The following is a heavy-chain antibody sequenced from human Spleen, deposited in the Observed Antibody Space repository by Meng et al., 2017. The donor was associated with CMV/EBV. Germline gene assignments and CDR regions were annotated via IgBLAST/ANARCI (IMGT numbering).Heavy chain of an antibody. CDR2: IYSLGAK. V-gene: IGHV3-53*01. D-gene: IGHD3-16*01. Sequence: ETLSLTCAVYGGSFSGYYWTWVRQAPGKGLEWVSVIYSLGAKHYADSVKGRFSISRDTSKNTVYLQMNSLRAEDAGIYYCAKAGGQYYYGTDVWGQGTTVTVSS. CDR3: AKAGGQYYYGTDV. CDR1: GGSFSGYY. J-gene: IGHJ6*02.